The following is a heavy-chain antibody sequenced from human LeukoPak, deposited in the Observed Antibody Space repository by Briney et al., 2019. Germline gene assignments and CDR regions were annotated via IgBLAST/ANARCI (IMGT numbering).Heavy chain of an antibody. CDR3: ARRIFDFDY. V-gene: IGHV1-46*01. J-gene: IGHJ4*02. CDR1: GYSFTSYY. Sequence: ASVKVSCKSSGYSFTSYYKHWVRRAPGQGLEWMGIISLSAGSTSYAQKFEGRVTMTRDTSTSTVYMELSSLRSEDTAVYYCARRIFDFDYWGQGTLVTVSS. D-gene: IGHD3-3*01. CDR2: ISLSAGST.